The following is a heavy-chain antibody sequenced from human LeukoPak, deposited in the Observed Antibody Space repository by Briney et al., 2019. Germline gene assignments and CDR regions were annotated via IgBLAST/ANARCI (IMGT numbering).Heavy chain of an antibody. J-gene: IGHJ6*02. CDR1: GYTFTSYY. CDR2: INPSGGST. CDR3: ARDTTDYYDSSGYYLAYYYYYGMDV. D-gene: IGHD3-22*01. Sequence: ASVKVSCKASGYTFTSYYMHWVRQAPGQGLEWMGIINPSGGSTSYAQKFQGRVTMTRDTSTSTVYMELSSLGSEDTAVYYCARDTTDYYDSSGYYLAYYYYYGMDVWGQGTTVTVSS. V-gene: IGHV1-46*01.